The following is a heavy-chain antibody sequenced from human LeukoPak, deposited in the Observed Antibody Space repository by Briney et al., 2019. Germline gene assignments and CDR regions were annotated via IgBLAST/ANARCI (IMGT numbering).Heavy chain of an antibody. CDR3: ARDRSYYDSSGYYYQGLYYFDY. CDR1: GFTFSDYY. CDR2: ISSSGTTK. Sequence: PGGSLRLSCAASGFTFSDYYMSWIRQPPGKGLEWVSLISSSGTTKYYADSVKGRFTISRDNAKNSLYLQMNSLRAEDTAVYYCARDRSYYDSSGYYYQGLYYFDYWGQGTLVTVSS. V-gene: IGHV3-11*04. J-gene: IGHJ4*02. D-gene: IGHD3-22*01.